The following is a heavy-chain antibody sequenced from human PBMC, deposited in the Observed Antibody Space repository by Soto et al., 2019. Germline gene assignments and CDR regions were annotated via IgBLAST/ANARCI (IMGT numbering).Heavy chain of an antibody. D-gene: IGHD1-26*01. CDR2: VSAYNRNT. CDR3: ARERRWEPLLY. J-gene: IGHJ4*02. Sequence: QVQLVQSGPEVKKPGASVKVSCKGSGYTFSNYGVTWVRQAPGQGLERLGWVSAYNRNTDYAQKFEDRATMTIDTSTNTAYLELRGLTPDDTAVYYCARERRWEPLLYWGQGP. CDR1: GYTFSNYG. V-gene: IGHV1-18*01.